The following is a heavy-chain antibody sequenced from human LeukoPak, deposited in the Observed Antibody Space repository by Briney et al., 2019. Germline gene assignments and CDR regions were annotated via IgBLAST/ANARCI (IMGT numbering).Heavy chain of an antibody. J-gene: IGHJ5*02. Sequence: PGGSLRLSCAASGFTFGRYDIHWVRQTTGKGLEWVSAIGTVGDTYYLDSVKGRFTISRENAKNSLYLQMNSLRAGDTAVYYCARDLGTGSSYTNRFDPWGQGTLVIVSS. CDR1: GFTFGRYD. CDR3: ARDLGTGSSYTNRFDP. V-gene: IGHV3-13*01. D-gene: IGHD2-2*01. CDR2: IGTVGDT.